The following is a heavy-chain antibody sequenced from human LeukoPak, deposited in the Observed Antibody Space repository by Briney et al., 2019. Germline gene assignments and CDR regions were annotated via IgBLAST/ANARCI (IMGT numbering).Heavy chain of an antibody. CDR1: GGTFSSYA. J-gene: IGHJ5*02. Sequence: SVKVSCKASGGTFSSYAISWVRQAPGQGLEWMGGIIPIFGTANYAQKFQGRVTITADKSTSTAYMELSSLRSEDTAVYYCARDRPRYYDSVLWFDPWGQGTLVTVSS. CDR2: IIPIFGTA. D-gene: IGHD3-3*01. CDR3: ARDRPRYYDSVLWFDP. V-gene: IGHV1-69*06.